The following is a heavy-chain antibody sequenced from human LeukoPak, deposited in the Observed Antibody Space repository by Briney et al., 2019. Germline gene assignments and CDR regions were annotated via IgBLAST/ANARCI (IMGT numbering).Heavy chain of an antibody. CDR2: INTSGST. V-gene: IGHV4-4*07. J-gene: IGHJ5*02. CDR1: GGSISSYY. D-gene: IGHD6-25*01. Sequence: PSETLSLTCTVSGGSISSYYWTWIRQSAGKGLEWIGRINTSGSTNYNPSLRSRVTMSVKTSKNRFSLNLTSVTAADTAVYSCAREGGDPRWLDPWGQGTLVTVSS. CDR3: AREGGDPRWLDP.